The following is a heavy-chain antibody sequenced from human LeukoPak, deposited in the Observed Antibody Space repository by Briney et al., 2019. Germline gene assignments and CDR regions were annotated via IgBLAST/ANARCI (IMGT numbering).Heavy chain of an antibody. V-gene: IGHV3-23*01. D-gene: IGHD1/OR15-1a*01. CDR3: ARETSSLYYYGMDV. Sequence: GGSLRLSCVASGFIFDNYALSWVRQAPGKGLEWVSGISGSADNTYYADSVKGRFTISRDNAKNSLYLQMNSLRAEDTAVYYCARETSSLYYYGMDVWGQGTTVTVSS. CDR1: GFIFDNYA. CDR2: ISGSADNT. J-gene: IGHJ6*02.